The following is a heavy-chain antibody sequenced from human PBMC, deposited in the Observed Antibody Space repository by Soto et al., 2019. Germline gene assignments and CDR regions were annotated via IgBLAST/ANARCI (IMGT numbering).Heavy chain of an antibody. J-gene: IGHJ6*03. D-gene: IGHD4-4*01. CDR3: VGVTSDYYYYYMDV. CDR1: GGSISSYY. CDR2: IYYSGST. Sequence: SETLSLTCTVSGGSISSYYWSWIRQPPGKGLEWIGYIYYSGSTNYNPSLKSRVTISVDTSKNQFSLKLSSVTAADTAVYYCVGVTSDYYYYYMDVWGKGTTVTVSS. V-gene: IGHV4-59*01.